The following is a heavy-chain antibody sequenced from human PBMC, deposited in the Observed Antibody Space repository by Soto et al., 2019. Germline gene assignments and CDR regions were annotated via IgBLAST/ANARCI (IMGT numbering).Heavy chain of an antibody. CDR3: ATYLTPYTFDY. CDR2: IFPTGTT. Sequence: QVQLQESGPGLVKPSGTLSLTCAVSGDSGSSTNWLSWVRQPLGKGLEWIGEIFPTGTTRYNPSLKRRVNLSVDKSKIQFSLTLNSVTAADTAVYSCATYLTPYTFDYWGQGALVTVSS. J-gene: IGHJ4*02. D-gene: IGHD2-15*01. V-gene: IGHV4-4*02. CDR1: GDSGSSTNW.